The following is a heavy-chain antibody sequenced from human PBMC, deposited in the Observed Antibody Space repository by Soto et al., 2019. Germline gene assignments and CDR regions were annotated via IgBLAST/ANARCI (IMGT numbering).Heavy chain of an antibody. D-gene: IGHD1-26*01. V-gene: IGHV3-33*06. Sequence: QVQLVESGGGVVQPGRSLRLSCAASGFTFSSYGMHWVRQAPGKGLEWVAVIWYDGSNKYYADSVKGRFTISRDNSKNTLYLQMNSLRAEDTAVYYCAKWEGGFAYWGQGTLVTVSS. CDR1: GFTFSSYG. J-gene: IGHJ4*02. CDR3: AKWEGGFAY. CDR2: IWYDGSNK.